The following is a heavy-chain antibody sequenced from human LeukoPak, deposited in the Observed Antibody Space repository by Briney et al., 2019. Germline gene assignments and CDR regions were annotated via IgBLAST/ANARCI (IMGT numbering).Heavy chain of an antibody. D-gene: IGHD3-3*01. Sequence: GASVKVSCKASGYTFTGYYMHWVRQAPGQGLEWMGRINPNSGGTNYAQKFQGRVTMTRDTSISTAYMELSRLRSDDTAVYYCARGYFYDLFYFDYWGQGTLVTVSS. CDR3: ARGYFYDLFYFDY. J-gene: IGHJ4*02. V-gene: IGHV1-2*06. CDR2: INPNSGGT. CDR1: GYTFTGYY.